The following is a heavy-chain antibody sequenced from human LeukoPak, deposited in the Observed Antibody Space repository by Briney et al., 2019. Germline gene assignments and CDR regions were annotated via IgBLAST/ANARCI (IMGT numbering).Heavy chain of an antibody. J-gene: IGHJ6*03. D-gene: IGHD3-3*01. V-gene: IGHV5-51*01. Sequence: GESLKISCKGSGYSFTSYWIGWVRQMPGKGLEWMGIIYPGDSDTRYSPSFQGQVTISADKSISTAYLQWSSLKASDTAMYYCARGYYDFWNGYSAYYYYMDVWGKGTTVTVSS. CDR2: IYPGDSDT. CDR3: ARGYYDFWNGYSAYYYYMDV. CDR1: GYSFTSYW.